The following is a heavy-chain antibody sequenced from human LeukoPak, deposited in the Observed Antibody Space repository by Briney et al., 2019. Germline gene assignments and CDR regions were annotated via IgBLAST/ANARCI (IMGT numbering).Heavy chain of an antibody. CDR1: GYTFTGYA. J-gene: IGHJ5*02. CDR3: ATFDLWSP. V-gene: IGHV1-24*01. CDR2: FDPEDGET. Sequence: ASVKVSCKASGYTFTGYAISWVRQAPGQGLEWMGGFDPEDGETIYAQKFQGRVTMTEDTSTDTAYMELSSLRSEDTAVYYCATFDLWSPWGQGTLVTVSS. D-gene: IGHD3-10*01.